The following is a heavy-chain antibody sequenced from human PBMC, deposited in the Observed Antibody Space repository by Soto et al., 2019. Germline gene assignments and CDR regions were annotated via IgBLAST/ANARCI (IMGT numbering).Heavy chain of an antibody. CDR3: ARVRGAWFGDLLGDTTVATNWFDP. Sequence: SETLSLTCTVSGGSISNFYWSWIRQPAGKGLEWIGRIYSSGNSNYNPSHKSRVTMSVDTSKNQVSLKLISVTAADTAVYYCARVRGAWFGDLLGDTTVATNWFDPWGQGTLVTVSS. V-gene: IGHV4-4*07. D-gene: IGHD3-10*01. CDR1: GGSISNFY. CDR2: IYSSGNS. J-gene: IGHJ5*02.